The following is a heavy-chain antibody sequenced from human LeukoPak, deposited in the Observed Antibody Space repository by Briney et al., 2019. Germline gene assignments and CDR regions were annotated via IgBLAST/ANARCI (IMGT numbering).Heavy chain of an antibody. V-gene: IGHV1-69*01. CDR1: GGTFSSYA. Sequence: SVKVSCKASGGTFSSYAISWVRQAPGQGLEWMGGIIPIFGTANYAQKFQGRVTITADESTSTAYMELSSLRSEDTAVYYCARECYDFWSGYFFDPWGQGTLVTVSS. D-gene: IGHD3-3*01. CDR2: IIPIFGTA. J-gene: IGHJ5*02. CDR3: ARECYDFWSGYFFDP.